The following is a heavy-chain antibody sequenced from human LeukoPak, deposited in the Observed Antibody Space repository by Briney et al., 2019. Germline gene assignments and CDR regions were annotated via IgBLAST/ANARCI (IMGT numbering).Heavy chain of an antibody. CDR1: GFTFSSYW. J-gene: IGHJ4*02. CDR2: IKQDGSEK. D-gene: IGHD3-22*01. Sequence: GGSLRLSCAASGFTFSSYWMSWVRQAPGKGLEWVANIKQDGSEKYYVDSVKGRFTISRDNAKNSLYLQMNSLRAEDTAVYYCARGRGDSSGYYFCLDYWGQGTLVTVSS. CDR3: ARGRGDSSGYYFCLDY. V-gene: IGHV3-7*01.